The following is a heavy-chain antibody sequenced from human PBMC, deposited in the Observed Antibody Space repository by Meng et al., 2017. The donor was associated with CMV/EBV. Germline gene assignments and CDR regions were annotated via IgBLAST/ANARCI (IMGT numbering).Heavy chain of an antibody. CDR1: GFTFDDYA. J-gene: IGHJ4*02. V-gene: IGHV3-9*03. D-gene: IGHD6-13*01. CDR2: ISWNSGSI. CDR3: ASLWYSNSWYPN. Sequence: SLKISCAASGFTFDDYAMHWVRQAPGKGLEWVSGISWNSGSIGYADSVKGRFTISRDNAKNSLYLQMNSLRAEDMALYYCASLWYSNSWYPNWGQGTLVTVSS.